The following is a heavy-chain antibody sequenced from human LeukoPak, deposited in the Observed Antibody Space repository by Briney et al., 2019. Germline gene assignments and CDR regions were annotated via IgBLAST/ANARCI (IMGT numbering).Heavy chain of an antibody. Sequence: ASVKVSCKASGGTFISYAISWVRQAPGQGLEWMGGIIPIFGTANYAQKFQGRVTITADESTSTAYMELSSLRSEDTAVYYCARVGRGYYDFWSGYYTYDYWGQGTLVTVSS. D-gene: IGHD3-3*01. V-gene: IGHV1-69*01. CDR2: IIPIFGTA. J-gene: IGHJ4*02. CDR1: GGTFISYA. CDR3: ARVGRGYYDFWSGYYTYDY.